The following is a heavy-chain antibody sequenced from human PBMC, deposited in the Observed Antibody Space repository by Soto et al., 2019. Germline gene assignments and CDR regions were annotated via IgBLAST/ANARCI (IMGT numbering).Heavy chain of an antibody. Sequence: SETLSLTCTVSGGSISSYYWSWIRQPPGKGLEWIGYIYYSGSTNYNPSLKSRVTISVDTSKNQFSLKLSSVTATDTAGYYCARGHRSYDSSGYYDYWGQGALVTVSS. V-gene: IGHV4-59*01. D-gene: IGHD3-22*01. CDR2: IYYSGST. J-gene: IGHJ4*02. CDR3: ARGHRSYDSSGYYDY. CDR1: GGSISSYY.